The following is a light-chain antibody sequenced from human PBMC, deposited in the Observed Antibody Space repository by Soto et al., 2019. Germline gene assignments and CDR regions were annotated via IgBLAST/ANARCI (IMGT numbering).Light chain of an antibody. V-gene: IGKV1-5*01. CDR3: QQYSNWPPIT. CDR2: DAS. CDR1: QSVSSF. J-gene: IGKJ5*01. Sequence: DIQMTQSPSTLSASVGDRVTITCRASQSVSSFLAWYQQKPGKAPKVLIYDASTLENGVPSRFSGSGSGTDFTLTISSLQPDDFAVYYCQQYSNWPPITFGQGTRLEI.